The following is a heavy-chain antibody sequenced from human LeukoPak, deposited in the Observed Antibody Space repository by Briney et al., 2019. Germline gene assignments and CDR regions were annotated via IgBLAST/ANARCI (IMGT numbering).Heavy chain of an antibody. CDR2: TSSSSSTI. V-gene: IGHV3-48*01. D-gene: IGHD3-3*01. CDR1: GFTFSSYS. Sequence: GGSLRLSCAASGFTFSSYSMNWVRQAPGKGLEWVSYTSSSSSTIYYADSVKGRFTISRDNSKNTLYLQMNSLRAEDTAVYYCAKVGDKYYDFWSGFYFDYWGQGTLVTVSS. CDR3: AKVGDKYYDFWSGFYFDY. J-gene: IGHJ4*02.